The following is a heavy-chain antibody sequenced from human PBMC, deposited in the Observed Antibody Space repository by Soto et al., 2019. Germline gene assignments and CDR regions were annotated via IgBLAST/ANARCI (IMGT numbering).Heavy chain of an antibody. CDR2: IIPLFGTP. CDR1: GGTFSSYA. Sequence: QLVQSGAEVKKPGSSVKVSCKASGGTFSSYAISWVRQAPGQGLEWMGGIIPLFGTPNYAQKFQVRVTITADESTSTAFIELSSLRSEDTAVYYCAISPWRTATFYWGQGTLVTVSS. CDR3: AISPWRTATFY. D-gene: IGHD1-1*01. J-gene: IGHJ4*02. V-gene: IGHV1-69*01.